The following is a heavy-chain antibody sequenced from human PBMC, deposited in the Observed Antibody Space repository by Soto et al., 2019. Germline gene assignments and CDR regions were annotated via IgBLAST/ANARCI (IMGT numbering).Heavy chain of an antibody. Sequence: EVQLVESGGGLVQPGGSLKLSCAASGFTFSGSAMHWVRQASGKGLEWVGRIRSKANSYATAYAASVKGRFTISRDDSKNTAYLQMNSLKTEDTAVYYCTRYSSSSYYYGMAVWGQGTTVTVSS. CDR1: GFTFSGSA. J-gene: IGHJ6*02. D-gene: IGHD6-6*01. CDR2: IRSKANSYAT. CDR3: TRYSSSSYYYGMAV. V-gene: IGHV3-73*02.